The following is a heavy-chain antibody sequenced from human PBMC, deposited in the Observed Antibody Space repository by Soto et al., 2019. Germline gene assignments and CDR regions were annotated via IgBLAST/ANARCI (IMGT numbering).Heavy chain of an antibody. CDR2: IYPGDSDT. V-gene: IGHV5-51*01. J-gene: IGHJ6*03. Sequence: GESLKISCKGSGYSFTSYWIGWVRQMPGKGLEWMGIIYPGDSDTRYSPSFQGQVTISADKSISTAYLQWSSLKASDTAMYYCARHVGSHVDSYGYSGGYYYYYMDVWGKGTTVTVSS. CDR1: GYSFTSYW. CDR3: ARHVGSHVDSYGYSGGYYYYYMDV. D-gene: IGHD5-18*01.